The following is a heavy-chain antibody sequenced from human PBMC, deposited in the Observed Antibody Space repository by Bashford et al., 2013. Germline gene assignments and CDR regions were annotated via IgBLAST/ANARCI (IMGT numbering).Heavy chain of an antibody. CDR3: ASGQGYYYDSSGYYPSFDY. Sequence: WVRQMPGKGLEWMGIIYPGDSDTRYSPSFQGQVTISADKSISTAYLQWSSLKASDTAMYYCASGQGYYYDSSGYYPSFDYWGQGTLVTVSS. CDR2: IYPGDSDT. J-gene: IGHJ4*02. D-gene: IGHD3-22*01. V-gene: IGHV5-51*01.